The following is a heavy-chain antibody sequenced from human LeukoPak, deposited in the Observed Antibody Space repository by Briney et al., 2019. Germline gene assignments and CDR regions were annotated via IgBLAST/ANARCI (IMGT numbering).Heavy chain of an antibody. V-gene: IGHV3-30-3*01. CDR2: ISYDGSNK. CDR3: ARELEQWLVPGY. CDR1: GFTFSSYA. D-gene: IGHD6-19*01. Sequence: PGGSLRLSCAASGFTFSSYAMHRVRQAPGKGLEWVAVISYDGSNKYYADSVKGRFTISRDNSKNTLYLQMNSLRAEDTAVYYCARELEQWLVPGYWGQGTLVTVSS. J-gene: IGHJ4*02.